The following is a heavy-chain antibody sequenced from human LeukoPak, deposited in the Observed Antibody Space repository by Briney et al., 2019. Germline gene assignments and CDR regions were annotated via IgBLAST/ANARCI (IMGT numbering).Heavy chain of an antibody. CDR1: GGSISSHY. CDR3: ASIAYYYDSSGYLPGEYFQH. CDR2: IYYSGST. D-gene: IGHD3-22*01. J-gene: IGHJ1*01. V-gene: IGHV4-59*11. Sequence: SETLSLTCTVSGGSISSHYWSWIRQPPGKGLEWIGYIYYSGSTNYNPSLKSRVTISVDTSKNQFSLKLSSVTAADTAVYYCASIAYYYDSSGYLPGEYFQHWGQGTLVTVSS.